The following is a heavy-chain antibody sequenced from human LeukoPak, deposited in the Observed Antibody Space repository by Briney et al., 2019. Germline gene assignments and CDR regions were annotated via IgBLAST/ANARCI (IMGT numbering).Heavy chain of an antibody. CDR1: GFTFSSYG. D-gene: IGHD6-19*01. Sequence: GASLRLSCAGSGFTFSSYGMIWVRQAPGKGLEWVSAISGSGGSTYYADSVKGRFTISRDNSKNTLYLQMNTLRAEDTAIYYCAKDRVGVAVAAYWGQGTLVTVSS. J-gene: IGHJ4*02. CDR3: AKDRVGVAVAAY. V-gene: IGHV3-23*01. CDR2: ISGSGGST.